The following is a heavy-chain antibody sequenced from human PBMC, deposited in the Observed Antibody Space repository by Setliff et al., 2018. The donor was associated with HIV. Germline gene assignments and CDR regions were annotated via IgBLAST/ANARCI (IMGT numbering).Heavy chain of an antibody. D-gene: IGHD3-3*01. CDR3: ARHERSIFGVTYSYYMDV. J-gene: IGHJ6*03. V-gene: IGHV4-39*01. Sequence: PSETLSLTCTVSGGSISGSSYYWGWIRQPPGKGLEWIGSIYYSGSTYYNPSLKSRVTISVDTSKNQFSLKLSSVTAADTAVYYCARHERSIFGVTYSYYMDVWGKGTTVTVSS. CDR1: GGSISGSSYY. CDR2: IYYSGST.